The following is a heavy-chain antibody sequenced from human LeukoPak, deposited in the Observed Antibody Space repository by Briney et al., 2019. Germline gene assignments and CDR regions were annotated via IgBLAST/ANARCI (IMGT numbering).Heavy chain of an antibody. J-gene: IGHJ5*02. CDR3: TRRGDSSSWYSRNWFDP. CDR1: GFTFSGSA. CDR2: IRSKANSYAT. Sequence: GGSLRLSCAASGFTFSGSAMHWVRQASGKGLEWVGRIRSKANSYATAYAASVEGRFTISRDDSKNTAYLQMNSLKTEDTAVYYCTRRGDSSSWYSRNWFDPWGQGTLVTVSS. D-gene: IGHD6-13*01. V-gene: IGHV3-73*01.